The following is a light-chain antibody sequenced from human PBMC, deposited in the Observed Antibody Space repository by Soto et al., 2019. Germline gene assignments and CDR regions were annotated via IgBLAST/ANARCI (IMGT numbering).Light chain of an antibody. CDR1: QSISNY. V-gene: IGKV1-39*01. Sequence: DMEMTQSPSSLSASVGDRVTITCRASQSISNYLNWYQHKPGKVPKLLIYAASSLQSGVPTRVSGSGSGTDFTLTINSLQPEDFATYYCQQSYGTPLTFGGGTKMEIK. CDR2: AAS. J-gene: IGKJ4*01. CDR3: QQSYGTPLT.